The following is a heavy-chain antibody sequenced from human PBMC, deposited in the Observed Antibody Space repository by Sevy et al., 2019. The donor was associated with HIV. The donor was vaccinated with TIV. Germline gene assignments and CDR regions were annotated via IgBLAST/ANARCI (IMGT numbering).Heavy chain of an antibody. J-gene: IGHJ4*02. CDR2: SYHSGST. CDR1: GASISSGLYY. D-gene: IGHD2-21*01. V-gene: IGHV4-31*03. Sequence: SETLSLTCTVSGASISSGLYYWTWIRQHPGKGLEGIGYSYHSGSTFYNPSLKSRVTISADTSKNQFSLKLSSVTAADTAVYFCARDLEGGEFDYWGQGTLVTVSS. CDR3: ARDLEGGEFDY.